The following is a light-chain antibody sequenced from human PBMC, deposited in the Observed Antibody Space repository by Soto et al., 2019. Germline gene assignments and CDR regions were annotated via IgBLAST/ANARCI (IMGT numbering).Light chain of an antibody. CDR1: QSVSNT. CDR3: QQYNNWPYT. V-gene: IGKV3-15*01. J-gene: IGKJ2*01. Sequence: EIVMTQSPATLSVSPGGRATLSCRASQSVSNTLAWYQQKPGQAPRLLIYRASIRATGIPARFSGGGSGTEFTLTISSLQSEDFAVYYCQQYNNWPYTFGQGTKVDIK. CDR2: RAS.